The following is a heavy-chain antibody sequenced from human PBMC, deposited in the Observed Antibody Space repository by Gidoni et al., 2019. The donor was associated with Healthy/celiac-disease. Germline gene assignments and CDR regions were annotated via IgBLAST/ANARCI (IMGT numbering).Heavy chain of an antibody. CDR2: IYYSGST. D-gene: IGHD6-19*01. CDR3: ARESWLGHAFDI. J-gene: IGHJ3*02. V-gene: IGHV4-59*01. Sequence: QVQLQESGPGLVKPSETLSLPCTVAGCSISSYYWSWIRQPPGKGLEWIGYIYYSGSTNYNPSLKSRVTISVDTSKNQFSLKLSSVTAADTAVYYCARESWLGHAFDIWGQGTMVTVSS. CDR1: GCSISSYY.